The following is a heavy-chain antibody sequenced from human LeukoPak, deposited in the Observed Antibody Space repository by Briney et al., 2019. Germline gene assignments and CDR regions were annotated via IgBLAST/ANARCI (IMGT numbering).Heavy chain of an antibody. CDR3: ARDGYSGSWYLDY. J-gene: IGHJ4*02. Sequence: ASVKVSCKASGYTLTSYGISWVRQAPGQGLEWMGWISAYNGNTNYAQKLQGRVTMTTDTSTSTVHMELRSLRSDDTAVYYCARDGYSGSWYLDYWGQGTLVTVSS. D-gene: IGHD6-13*01. CDR2: ISAYNGNT. CDR1: GYTLTSYG. V-gene: IGHV1-18*01.